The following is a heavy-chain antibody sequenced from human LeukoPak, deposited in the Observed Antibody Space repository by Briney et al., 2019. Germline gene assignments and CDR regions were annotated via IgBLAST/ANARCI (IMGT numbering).Heavy chain of an antibody. CDR3: VRDVSSSWPFDY. D-gene: IGHD6-13*01. V-gene: IGHV3-21*01. CDR2: ISGGSSDI. Sequence: GGSLRLSCAASGFTFSSYWMSWVRQAPGKGLEWVSCISGGSSDIYYADSVKGRFTISRDNAKNSLYLQMNSLRVEDTAVYFCVRDVSSSWPFDYWGQGTLVTVSS. CDR1: GFTFSSYW. J-gene: IGHJ4*02.